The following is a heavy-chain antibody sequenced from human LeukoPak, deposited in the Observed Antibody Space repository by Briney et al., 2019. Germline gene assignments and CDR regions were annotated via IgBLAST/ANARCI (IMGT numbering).Heavy chain of an antibody. J-gene: IGHJ5*02. CDR3: ASHVGSSWDWFDP. CDR2: ISGSGGST. V-gene: IGHV3-23*01. CDR1: GFTFSSYA. Sequence: PGGYLRLSCAASGFTFSSYAMSWVRQAPGKGLEWVSAISGSGGSTYYADSVKGRFTISRDNSKNTLYLQMNSLRAEDTAVYYCASHVGSSWDWFDPWGQGTLVTVSS. D-gene: IGHD6-13*01.